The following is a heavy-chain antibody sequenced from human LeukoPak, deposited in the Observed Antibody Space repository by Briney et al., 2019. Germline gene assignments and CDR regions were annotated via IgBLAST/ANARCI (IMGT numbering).Heavy chain of an antibody. CDR3: AKDRSYYYDSSGHNDAFDI. J-gene: IGHJ3*02. V-gene: IGHV3-21*04. CDR2: ISSSSSYI. Sequence: GGSLRLSCAASGFTSSSYSMNWVRQAPGKGLEWVSSISSSSSYIYYADSVKGRFTISRDNAKNSLYLQMNSLRAEDTALYYCAKDRSYYYDSSGHNDAFDIWGQGTMVTVSS. D-gene: IGHD3-22*01. CDR1: GFTSSSYS.